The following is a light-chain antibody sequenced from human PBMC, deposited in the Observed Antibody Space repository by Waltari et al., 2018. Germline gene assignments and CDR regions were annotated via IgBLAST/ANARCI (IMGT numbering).Light chain of an antibody. J-gene: IGLJ3*02. CDR2: DVN. CDR3: CSYAGSAISM. CDR1: TSDTGTYNL. V-gene: IGLV2-23*02. Sequence: QSALTQTASVSGSPGQAITIPCSGTTSDTGTYNLVSWYQQHPGKAPTLTIYDVNKRPSGVSNRFSGSKSGNTAFLTISGLQSADEADYYCCSYAGSAISMFGGGTK.